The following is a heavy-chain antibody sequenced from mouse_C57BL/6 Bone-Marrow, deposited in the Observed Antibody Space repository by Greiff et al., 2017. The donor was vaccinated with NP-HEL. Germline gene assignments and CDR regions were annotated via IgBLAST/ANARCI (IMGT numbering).Heavy chain of an antibody. Sequence: EVKLVESGGGLVKPGGSLKLSCAASGFTFSSYTMSWVRQTPEKRLAWVATISGGGGNTYYPDSVKGRFTISRDNAKNTLYLQMSSLRSEDTALYYCARHREDSSGLAYWGQGTLVTVSA. CDR2: ISGGGGNT. D-gene: IGHD3-2*02. CDR1: GFTFSSYT. CDR3: ARHREDSSGLAY. J-gene: IGHJ3*01. V-gene: IGHV5-9*01.